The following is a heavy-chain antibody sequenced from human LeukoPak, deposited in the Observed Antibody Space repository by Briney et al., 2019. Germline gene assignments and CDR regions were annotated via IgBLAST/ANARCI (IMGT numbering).Heavy chain of an antibody. V-gene: IGHV3-7*03. CDR3: AAWGSGNY. CDR1: GFTFSNYW. J-gene: IGHJ4*02. CDR2: INEDGSEK. Sequence: GGSLRLSCAASGFTFSNYWMNWIRQAPGKGLEWVAKINEDGSEKDYVDSVKGRFTISRDNAEKLVHLQMNSLGDEDTAVYYCAAWGSGNYWGQGTLVTVSS. D-gene: IGHD7-27*01.